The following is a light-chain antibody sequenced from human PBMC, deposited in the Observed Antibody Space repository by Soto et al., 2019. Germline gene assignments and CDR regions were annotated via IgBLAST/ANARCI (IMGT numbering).Light chain of an antibody. J-gene: IGLJ1*01. CDR2: DVY. Sequence: QSVLTQPPSASGSLGQSVTISCTGTRSDIGGYNYVSWYLQYPGKAPKLMIYDVYKRPSGVPDRFSGSKSGNTASLTVSGLQAEDEADYYCCSYAGSYTFIFGTGTKLTVL. CDR1: RSDIGGYNY. CDR3: CSYAGSYTFI. V-gene: IGLV2-8*01.